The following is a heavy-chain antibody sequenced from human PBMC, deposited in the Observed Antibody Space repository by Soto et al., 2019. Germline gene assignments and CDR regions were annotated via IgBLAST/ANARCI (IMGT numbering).Heavy chain of an antibody. CDR1: GYTFTSYD. CDR3: ERGGGRSCISTSCWLYYYGMDV. V-gene: IGHV1-8*01. CDR2: MNPNSGNT. Sequence: ASVKVSCKASGYTFTSYDINWVRQATGQGLEWMGWMNPNSGNTGYAQKFQGRVTMTRNTSISTAYMELSSLRSEDTAVYYCERGGGRSCISTSCWLYYYGMDVWGQGTTVTVSS. J-gene: IGHJ6*02. D-gene: IGHD2-2*01.